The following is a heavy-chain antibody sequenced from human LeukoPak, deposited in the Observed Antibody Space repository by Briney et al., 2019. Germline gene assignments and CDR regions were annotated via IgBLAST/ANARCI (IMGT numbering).Heavy chain of an antibody. J-gene: IGHJ4*02. Sequence: GGSLRLSCAASGFTFSSYWMHWVRHAPGKGLVWVSRINSDGSSTIYAHSVKGRFTISRDNAKNTLYMQMNSLRAEDTAVYYCARDTYYYDSSSYYLFDYWGQGTLVTVSS. D-gene: IGHD3-22*01. V-gene: IGHV3-74*01. CDR1: GFTFSSYW. CDR3: ARDTYYYDSSSYYLFDY. CDR2: INSDGSST.